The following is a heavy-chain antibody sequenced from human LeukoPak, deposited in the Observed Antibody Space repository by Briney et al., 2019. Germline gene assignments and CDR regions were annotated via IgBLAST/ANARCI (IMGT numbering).Heavy chain of an antibody. CDR3: AGDSTSSGDTLAYYFDY. CDR1: GFTFSSYG. D-gene: IGHD3-22*01. J-gene: IGHJ4*02. CDR2: IWYDGSNK. V-gene: IGHV3-33*01. Sequence: GGSLRLSCAASGFTFSSYGMHWVRQAPGKGLEWVAVIWYDGSNKYYADSVKGRFTISKDNSKNTLYLQMNSLRAEDTAVYYCAGDSTSSGDTLAYYFDYWGQGTLVTVSS.